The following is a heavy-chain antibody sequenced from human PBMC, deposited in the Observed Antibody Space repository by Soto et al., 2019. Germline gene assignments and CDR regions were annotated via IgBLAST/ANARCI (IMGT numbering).Heavy chain of an antibody. D-gene: IGHD6-13*01. Sequence: QVQLVQSGAEVKKPGASVKVSCKASGYTFTSYDINWVRQATGQGLEWMGWMNPNSGNTGYAEQFQGRVTMTRNTSMSTVYMELSRLRSEDTAVYYCSRMASSSWYNWFDPWGQGTLVTVSS. V-gene: IGHV1-8*01. CDR1: GYTFTSYD. J-gene: IGHJ5*02. CDR2: MNPNSGNT. CDR3: SRMASSSWYNWFDP.